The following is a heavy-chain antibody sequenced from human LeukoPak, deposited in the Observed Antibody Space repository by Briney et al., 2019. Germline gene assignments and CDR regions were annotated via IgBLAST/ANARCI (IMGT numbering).Heavy chain of an antibody. D-gene: IGHD6-19*01. CDR3: ARGQWPDF. Sequence: GGSLKLSCAASGFTLSTYTMNLVLQAPGKGLEWVSSISSSSSYIAYSDSVKGRFTISRDNAKNSLYLQMNSLRAEDTAVFYCARGQWPDFWGQGTLLIVSS. J-gene: IGHJ4*02. CDR2: ISSSSSYI. V-gene: IGHV3-21*01. CDR1: GFTLSTYT.